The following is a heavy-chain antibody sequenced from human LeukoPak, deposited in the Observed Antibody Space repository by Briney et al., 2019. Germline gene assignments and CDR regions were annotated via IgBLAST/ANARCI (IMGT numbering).Heavy chain of an antibody. CDR1: GYSISSGYY. CDR3: AERSDFWSGSIFDY. CDR2: IYHSGRT. Sequence: SETLSLTCAVSGYSISSGYYWGWIRQPPGKGLECIGSIYHSGRTYYNPSLKSRVTISVDTSKSQFSLKLSSVTAADTAVYYCAERSDFWSGSIFDYWGQGTLVTVSS. D-gene: IGHD3-3*01. V-gene: IGHV4-38-2*01. J-gene: IGHJ4*02.